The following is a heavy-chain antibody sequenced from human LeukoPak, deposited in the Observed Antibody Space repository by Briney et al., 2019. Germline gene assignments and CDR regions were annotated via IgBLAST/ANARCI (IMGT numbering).Heavy chain of an antibody. CDR1: GFTFSNYW. V-gene: IGHV3-48*04. CDR2: ISSSGTPV. CDR3: ARGVNDYGDYRGFDH. J-gene: IGHJ4*02. Sequence: PGGSLRLSCAASGFTFSNYWMAWVRQAPGKGLEVISSISSSGTPVYYADSVRGRFTISRDNARKSVYLEMNSLRAEDTAVYFCARGVNDYGDYRGFDHWGQGTLVTVSS. D-gene: IGHD4-17*01.